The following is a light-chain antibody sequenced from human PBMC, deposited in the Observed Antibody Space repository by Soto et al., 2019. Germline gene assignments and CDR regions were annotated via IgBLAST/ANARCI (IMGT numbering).Light chain of an antibody. J-gene: IGKJ1*01. Sequence: DIQMTQSPSTLSASVGDRVTITCRASQSISSWLAWYQQKPGKAPKLLIYDASSLESGVPSRFSGSGSGTDFTLTISRVEAEDVGFYYCMQALQAPLTFGQGTRVEIK. V-gene: IGKV1-5*01. CDR1: QSISSW. CDR2: DAS. CDR3: MQALQAPLT.